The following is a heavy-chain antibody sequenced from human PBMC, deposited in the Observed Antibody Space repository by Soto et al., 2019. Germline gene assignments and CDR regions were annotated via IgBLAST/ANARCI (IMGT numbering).Heavy chain of an antibody. J-gene: IGHJ6*02. V-gene: IGHV4-30-2*01. CDR1: GGSISSGGYS. Sequence: SETLSLTGAVSGGSISSGGYSWSWIRQPPGKGLEWIGYIYHSGSTYYNPSLKSRVTISVDRSKNQFSLKLSSVTAADTAVYYCARGYYDFWSGYYGSYYYYGMDVWGQGTTVTVSS. CDR3: ARGYYDFWSGYYGSYYYYGMDV. CDR2: IYHSGST. D-gene: IGHD3-3*01.